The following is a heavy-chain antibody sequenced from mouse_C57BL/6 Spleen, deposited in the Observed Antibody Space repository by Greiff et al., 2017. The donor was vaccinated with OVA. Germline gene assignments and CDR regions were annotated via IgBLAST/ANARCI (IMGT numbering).Heavy chain of an antibody. D-gene: IGHD1-1*01. CDR2: IDPSDSYT. CDR1: GYTFTSYW. CDR3: ARDHYYGSVDYAMDY. V-gene: IGHV1-69*01. Sequence: VQLQQPGAELVMPGASVKLSCKASGYTFTSYWMHWVKQRPGQGLEWIGEIDPSDSYTNYNQKFKGKSTLTVDKSSSTAYMQLSSLTSEDSAVYYCARDHYYGSVDYAMDYWGQGTSVTVSS. J-gene: IGHJ4*01.